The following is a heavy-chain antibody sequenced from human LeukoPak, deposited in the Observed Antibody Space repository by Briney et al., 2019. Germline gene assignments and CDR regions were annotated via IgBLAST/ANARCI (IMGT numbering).Heavy chain of an antibody. Sequence: PGGSLRLSCAVSGFTFSDYAMSWVRQAPGKGLEWVSGISGSGVSTHYADSVKGRFTISRDNSKSTLYLQTDSLRAGDTAVYYCAKEVLTPFVGFDIWGQGTTVTVFS. CDR1: GFTFSDYA. CDR3: AKEVLTPFVGFDI. D-gene: IGHD3-3*01. CDR2: ISGSGVST. J-gene: IGHJ3*02. V-gene: IGHV3-23*01.